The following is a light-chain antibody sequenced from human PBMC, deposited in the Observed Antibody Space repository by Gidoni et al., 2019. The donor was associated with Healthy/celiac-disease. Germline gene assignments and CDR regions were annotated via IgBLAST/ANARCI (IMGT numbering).Light chain of an antibody. Sequence: EIVMTQSPPTLSVSPGERATLSCRASQSVSSNLAWYQQKPGQAPRLLIYGASTRATGIPARFRGSGSGTEFTLTISSLQSEDFAVYYCQQYNNWPQTFXQXTKVEIK. CDR2: GAS. J-gene: IGKJ1*01. V-gene: IGKV3-15*01. CDR3: QQYNNWPQT. CDR1: QSVSSN.